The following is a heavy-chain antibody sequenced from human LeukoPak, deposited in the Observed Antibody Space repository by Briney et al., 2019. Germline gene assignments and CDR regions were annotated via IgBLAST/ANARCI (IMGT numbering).Heavy chain of an antibody. Sequence: PGGSLRLSCAASGFTFSSYAMNWVRQAPGKGLEWVSGISGSGGSTNYADSVEGRFTISRDNSNSTLCLQMNSLRAEDTAVYYCAKDARRDGYSYDYWGQGTLVTVSS. V-gene: IGHV3-23*01. D-gene: IGHD5-24*01. CDR2: ISGSGGST. J-gene: IGHJ4*02. CDR1: GFTFSSYA. CDR3: AKDARRDGYSYDY.